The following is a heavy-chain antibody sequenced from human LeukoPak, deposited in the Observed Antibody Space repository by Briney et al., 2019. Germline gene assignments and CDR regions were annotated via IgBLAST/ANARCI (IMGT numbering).Heavy chain of an antibody. CDR2: IYFSGSN. CDR1: GGPISSYY. V-gene: IGHV4-59*01. Sequence: PSETLSLTCTVSGGPISSYYWSWLRQPPGKGLEWIGYIYFSGSNNYNPSLKSRVTISVDTSRNQFSLQLSSVTAADTAEYYCARTSHPHGSSWLFDYWGQGTLVTVSS. J-gene: IGHJ4*02. D-gene: IGHD6-13*01. CDR3: ARTSHPHGSSWLFDY.